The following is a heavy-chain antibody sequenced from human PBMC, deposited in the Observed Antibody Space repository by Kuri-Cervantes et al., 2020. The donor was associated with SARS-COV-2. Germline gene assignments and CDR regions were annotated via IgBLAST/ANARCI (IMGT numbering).Heavy chain of an antibody. CDR1: GGSIRGSAW. CDR2: IYPSGTT. V-gene: IGHV4-4*02. J-gene: IGHJ4*02. D-gene: IGHD3-22*01. CDR3: ARDYYDSSGYNIDY. Sequence: SETLSLTCAVSGGSIRGSAWWSWVRQSPGKGLEWIGEIYPSGTTSYNPSLKSRLTISIDKSNNLFFLNLGSVTAADTAVYYCARDYYDSSGYNIDYWGQGTLVTVSS.